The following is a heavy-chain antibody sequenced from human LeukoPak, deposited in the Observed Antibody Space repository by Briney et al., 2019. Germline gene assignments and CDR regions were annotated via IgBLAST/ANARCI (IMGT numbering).Heavy chain of an antibody. CDR1: GGSISSGGYY. J-gene: IGHJ4*02. V-gene: IGHV4-61*08. CDR3: ARDSYDSSGYYVL. D-gene: IGHD3-22*01. CDR2: IYYSGST. Sequence: SETLSLTCTVSGGSISSGGYYWSWIRQPPGKGLEWIGYIYYSGSTNYNPSLKSRVTISVDTSKNQFSLKLSSVTAADTAVYYCARDSYDSSGYYVLWGQGTLVTVSS.